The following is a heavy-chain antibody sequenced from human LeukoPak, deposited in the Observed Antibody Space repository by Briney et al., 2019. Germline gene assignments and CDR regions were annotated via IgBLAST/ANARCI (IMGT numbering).Heavy chain of an antibody. CDR2: INSDGSST. J-gene: IGHJ1*01. V-gene: IGHV3-74*01. CDR3: ARVNTIFGVVPVY. CDR1: GFTFSSYW. D-gene: IGHD3-3*01. Sequence: GGSLRLSCAASGFTFSSYWMHWVRHAPGKGLGWVSRINSDGSSTSYADSVKGRFPMSRDNAKKKLYLPMNILRAEDTAVYSCARVNTIFGVVPVYWGQGTLVTVSS.